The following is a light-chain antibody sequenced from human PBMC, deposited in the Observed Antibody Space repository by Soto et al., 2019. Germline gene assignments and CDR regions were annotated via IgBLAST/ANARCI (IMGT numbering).Light chain of an antibody. Sequence: EIVLTQSPGTLSLSPGERATLSCRASQSVSTTYLAWYQQKPGQAPSLLLYAASSRATGIPVRFSGSGSGTGFTLTISSLELEDFAVYYCQQYGSSPPRYTFGKGTKLDIK. J-gene: IGKJ2*01. CDR2: AAS. V-gene: IGKV3-20*01. CDR1: QSVSTTY. CDR3: QQYGSSPPRYT.